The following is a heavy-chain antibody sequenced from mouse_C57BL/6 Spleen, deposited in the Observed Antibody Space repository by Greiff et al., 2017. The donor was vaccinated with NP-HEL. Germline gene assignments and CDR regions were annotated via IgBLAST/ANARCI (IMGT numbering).Heavy chain of an antibody. CDR3: ARGNFYFDV. J-gene: IGHJ1*03. Sequence: QVQLQQPGAELVMPGASVKLSCKASGYTFTSYWMHWVKQRPGQGLEWIGEIDPSDSYTNYNQKFKGKSTLTVDKSSSTAYMQLSSLTSEDSAVYYCARGNFYFDVWGTGTTVTVSS. CDR2: IDPSDSYT. V-gene: IGHV1-69*01. CDR1: GYTFTSYW.